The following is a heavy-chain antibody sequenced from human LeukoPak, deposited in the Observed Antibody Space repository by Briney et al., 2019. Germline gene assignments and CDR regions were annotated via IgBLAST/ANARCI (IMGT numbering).Heavy chain of an antibody. Sequence: ASVKVSCKASGYTFTSYYMHWVRQAPGQGLEWMGIINPSGGSTSYAQKFQGRVTMTRDTSTSIVYMELSSLRSEDTAVYYCATGACSSTSCYDSYYYYYMDVWGKGTTVTVSS. CDR3: ATGACSSTSCYDSYYYYYMDV. CDR2: INPSGGST. J-gene: IGHJ6*03. V-gene: IGHV1-46*01. CDR1: GYTFTSYY. D-gene: IGHD2-2*01.